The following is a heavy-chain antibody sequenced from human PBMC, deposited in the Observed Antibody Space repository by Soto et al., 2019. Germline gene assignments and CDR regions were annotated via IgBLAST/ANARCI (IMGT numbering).Heavy chain of an antibody. J-gene: IGHJ4*02. CDR3: AGLPGGTAPRPDY. D-gene: IGHD6-6*01. V-gene: IGHV3-23*01. CDR2: ISGSGEKT. CDR1: GFTFSSYA. Sequence: PGGSLRLSCAASGFTFSSYAMSWVRQAPGKGLQWVSTISGSGEKTYYADSVKGRFTISSDRSKNTLYLQMDSLRADDTAVYYCAGLPGGTAPRPDYWGQGTMVTVS.